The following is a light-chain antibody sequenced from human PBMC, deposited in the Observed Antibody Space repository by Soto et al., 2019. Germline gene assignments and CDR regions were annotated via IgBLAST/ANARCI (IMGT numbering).Light chain of an antibody. J-gene: IGKJ1*01. V-gene: IGKV3-20*01. CDR2: GAS. Sequence: EVVLTQSPGTLSLSPGERATLSCRASQSVSNNYLAWYQHKPGQAPRLLIYGASTRATGVPDRFSGSGSGTEFTLTISRLEPEDFVVFYCHQYSSSPRTFGQGTRVEVK. CDR3: HQYSSSPRT. CDR1: QSVSNNY.